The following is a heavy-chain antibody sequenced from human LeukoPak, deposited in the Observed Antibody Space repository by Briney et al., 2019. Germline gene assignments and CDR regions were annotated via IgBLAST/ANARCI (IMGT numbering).Heavy chain of an antibody. CDR3: ARGRYYYDSSGYGY. CDR2: IYSGGST. J-gene: IGHJ4*02. D-gene: IGHD3-22*01. V-gene: IGHV3-66*01. CDR1: GFTASSNY. Sequence: PGGSLRLSCAASGFTASSNYMSWVRQAPGKGLEWVSVIYSGGSTYYADSVKGRFTISRDNSKNTLYLQMNSLRAEDTAVYYCARGRYYYDSSGYGYWGQGTLVTVSS.